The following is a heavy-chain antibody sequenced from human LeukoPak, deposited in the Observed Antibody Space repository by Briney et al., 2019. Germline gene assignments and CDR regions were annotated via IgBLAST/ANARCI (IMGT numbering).Heavy chain of an antibody. D-gene: IGHD3-22*01. CDR2: IYYSGST. Sequence: SETLSLTCSVSGASISSSSYYWGWIRQPPGKGLEWIGSIYYSGSTYYNPSLKSRVTISVDTSKNQFSLKLSSVTAADTAVYYCARIKRNGGRIVVVTVYPRGAFDIWGQGTMVTVSS. CDR3: ARIKRNGGRIVVVTVYPRGAFDI. CDR1: GASISSSSYY. V-gene: IGHV4-39*07. J-gene: IGHJ3*02.